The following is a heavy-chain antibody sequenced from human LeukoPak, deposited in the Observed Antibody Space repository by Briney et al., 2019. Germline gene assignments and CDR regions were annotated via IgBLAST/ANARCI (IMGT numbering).Heavy chain of an antibody. Sequence: PSETLSLTCAVSGYSISGAYYWGWMRQPPGKGLEWIGSVYHTGSTYYNPSLKSRVTMSVDTSTNQFSLKLTSVTAADTAIYYCARAAAGSRYYFDYWGQGTLVTVYS. J-gene: IGHJ4*02. D-gene: IGHD6-13*01. CDR1: GYSISGAYY. CDR2: VYHTGST. V-gene: IGHV4-38-2*01. CDR3: ARAAAGSRYYFDY.